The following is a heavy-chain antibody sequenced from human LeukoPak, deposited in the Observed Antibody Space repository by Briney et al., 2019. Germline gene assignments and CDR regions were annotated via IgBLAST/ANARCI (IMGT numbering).Heavy chain of an antibody. D-gene: IGHD3-3*01. CDR2: IYYSGST. V-gene: IGHV4-39*01. Sequence: PSETLSLTCTVSGGSFSSSSYYWGWIRQPPGKGLEWIGSIYYSGSTYYNPSLKSRVTISVDTSKNQFSLKLSSVTAADTAVYYCARLPQDYDFWSGYYRNNFDIWGQGTMVTVSS. J-gene: IGHJ3*02. CDR3: ARLPQDYDFWSGYYRNNFDI. CDR1: GGSFSSSSYY.